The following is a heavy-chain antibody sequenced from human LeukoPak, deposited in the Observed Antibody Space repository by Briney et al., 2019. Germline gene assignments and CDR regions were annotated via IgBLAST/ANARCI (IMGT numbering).Heavy chain of an antibody. D-gene: IGHD3-22*01. V-gene: IGHV3-23*01. CDR1: GFTLSNYG. J-gene: IGHJ4*02. Sequence: GGSLRLSCAVSGFTLSNYGMSWVCQAPGKGLEWVAGISDSGGSTNYADSVKGRFTISRDNPKNTLYLQMNSLRAEDTAVYFCAKRGVVIRVILVGFHKEAYYFDSWGQGALVTVSS. CDR2: ISDSGGST. CDR3: AKRGVVIRVILVGFHKEAYYFDS.